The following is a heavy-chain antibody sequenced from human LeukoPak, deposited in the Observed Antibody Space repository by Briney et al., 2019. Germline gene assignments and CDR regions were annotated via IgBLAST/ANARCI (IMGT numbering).Heavy chain of an antibody. D-gene: IGHD2-21*02. CDR1: GASVSSGSYY. Sequence: SETLSLTCNVSGASVSSGSYYWSWIRQPPGKELEWIGYIYYSGSTSYNPSLKSRVTISVDTSKNQFSLKLSSVTAADTAVYYCARYVVVTAYFDYWGQGTLVTVSS. V-gene: IGHV4-61*01. CDR3: ARYVVVTAYFDY. J-gene: IGHJ4*02. CDR2: IYYSGST.